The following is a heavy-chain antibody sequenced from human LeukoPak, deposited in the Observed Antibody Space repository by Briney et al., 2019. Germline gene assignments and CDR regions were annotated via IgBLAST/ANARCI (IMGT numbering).Heavy chain of an antibody. Sequence: PSETLSLTCTVSGGSISSYYWSWIRQPPGKGLEWIGYIYYSGSTNYNPSLKSRVTISVDTSKNRFSLKLSSVTAADTAVYYCARWYYDSSGYRYFDYWGQGTLVTVSS. CDR2: IYYSGST. D-gene: IGHD3-22*01. J-gene: IGHJ4*02. CDR3: ARWYYDSSGYRYFDY. V-gene: IGHV4-59*01. CDR1: GGSISSYY.